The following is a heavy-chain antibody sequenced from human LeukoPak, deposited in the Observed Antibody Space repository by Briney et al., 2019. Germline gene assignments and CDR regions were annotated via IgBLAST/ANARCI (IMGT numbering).Heavy chain of an antibody. J-gene: IGHJ4*02. Sequence: SCKASGGTFSSYAMHWVRQAPGKGLEWVAVISYDGSNKYYADSVKGRFTISRDNSKNTLYLQMNSLRAEDTAVYYCARDMGRVDPSYFDYWGQGTLVTVSS. CDR1: GGTFSSYA. V-gene: IGHV3-30-3*01. CDR3: ARDMGRVDPSYFDY. CDR2: ISYDGSNK. D-gene: IGHD3-10*01.